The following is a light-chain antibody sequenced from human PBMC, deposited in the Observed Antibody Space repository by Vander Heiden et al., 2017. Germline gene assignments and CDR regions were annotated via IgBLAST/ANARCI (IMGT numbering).Light chain of an antibody. CDR2: WAS. CDR1: QSVLYSSNNKNY. V-gene: IGKV4-1*01. CDR3: QQYYTTLT. J-gene: IGKJ5*01. Sequence: DIVMTQSPDSLAVSLGERATINCKSSQSVLYSSNNKNYLAWYRQKPGQPPELLIYWASTRESGVPDRFSGSGSGTDFTLPISSLQAEDVAVYYCQQYYTTLTFGQGTRLEIK.